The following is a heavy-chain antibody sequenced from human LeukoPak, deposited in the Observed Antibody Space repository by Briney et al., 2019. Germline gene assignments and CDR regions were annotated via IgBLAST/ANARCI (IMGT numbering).Heavy chain of an antibody. Sequence: GGSLRLSCSASGFTFSSYAMHWVRQAPGKGLEYVSAISSNGGSTCYADSVKGRFTISRDNSKNTLYLQMSSLRAEDTAVYYCAARPPRAVAGPFDYWGQGTLVTVSS. D-gene: IGHD6-19*01. V-gene: IGHV3-64D*06. CDR1: GFTFSSYA. J-gene: IGHJ4*02. CDR2: ISSNGGST. CDR3: AARPPRAVAGPFDY.